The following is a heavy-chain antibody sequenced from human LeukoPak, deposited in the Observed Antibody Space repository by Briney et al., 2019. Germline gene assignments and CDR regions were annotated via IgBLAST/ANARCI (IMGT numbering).Heavy chain of an antibody. CDR3: ARGIAAAGDFDY. Sequence: PGRSLRLSCAGSGFTFNNYGIHWVRQALGKGLEWVAVISFDGSDKYYADSVKGRFTVSRDHSKNTLFPQMNSLRTEDTAVYYCARGIAAAGDFDYWGQGTLVTVSS. D-gene: IGHD6-13*01. CDR1: GFTFNNYG. V-gene: IGHV3-30*03. J-gene: IGHJ4*02. CDR2: ISFDGSDK.